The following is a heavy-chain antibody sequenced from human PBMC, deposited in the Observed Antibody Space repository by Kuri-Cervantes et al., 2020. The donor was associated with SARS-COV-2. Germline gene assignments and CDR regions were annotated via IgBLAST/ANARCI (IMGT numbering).Heavy chain of an antibody. CDR3: ARTHPLCGGNSGPYFDY. D-gene: IGHD4-23*01. Sequence: LNCTVSGGSISSSSYYWGWIRQPPGKGLEWIGSIYYSGSTYYNPSLKSRVTMSVDTSKNQFSLKLTSVTAADTAVYYCARTHPLCGGNSGPYFDYWGQGTLVTVSS. V-gene: IGHV4-39*07. CDR2: IYYSGST. CDR1: GGSISSSSYY. J-gene: IGHJ4*02.